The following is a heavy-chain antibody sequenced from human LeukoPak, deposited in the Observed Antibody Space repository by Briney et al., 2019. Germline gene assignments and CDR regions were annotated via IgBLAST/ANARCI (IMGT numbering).Heavy chain of an antibody. D-gene: IGHD1-26*01. Sequence: ASVKVSCKTSGYTFTNYLIHWVRQAPGQGLEWMGWISAYNGNTNYAQKLQGRVTMTTDTSTSTAYMELRSLRSDDTAVYYCAASGSYNWFDPWGQGTLVTVSS. CDR1: GYTFTNYL. J-gene: IGHJ5*02. CDR3: AASGSYNWFDP. V-gene: IGHV1-18*04. CDR2: ISAYNGNT.